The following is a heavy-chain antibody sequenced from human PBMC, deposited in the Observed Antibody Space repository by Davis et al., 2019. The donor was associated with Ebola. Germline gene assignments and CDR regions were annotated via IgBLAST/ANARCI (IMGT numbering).Heavy chain of an antibody. J-gene: IGHJ6*02. CDR2: ISTYNGNT. D-gene: IGHD2-15*01. Sequence: ASVKVSCKASGYTFSSSAISWVRQAPGQGPEWMGWISTYNGNTRYTRNMQDRVTMSTDTSTSIAYMELRSLRSDDTAVYYCVRDWGYCNTGNCPYAMDVWGQGTPVTVSS. CDR1: GYTFSSSA. V-gene: IGHV1-18*01. CDR3: VRDWGYCNTGNCPYAMDV.